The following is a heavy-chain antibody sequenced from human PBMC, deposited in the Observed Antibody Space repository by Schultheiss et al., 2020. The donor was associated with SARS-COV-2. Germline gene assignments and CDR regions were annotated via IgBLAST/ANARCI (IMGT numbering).Heavy chain of an antibody. CDR1: GGSISCGDW. D-gene: IGHD3-22*01. V-gene: IGHV4-4*02. J-gene: IGHJ6*02. CDR2: IYYSGST. CDR3: ARDYYDATGDYYYYGMDV. Sequence: SETLSLTCAISGGSISCGDWWSWVRQSPGKGLEWIGYIYYSGSTNYNPSLKSRVTMSVDTSKNQFSLTVRSVTAADTAVYYCARDYYDATGDYYYYGMDVWGQGTTVTVSS.